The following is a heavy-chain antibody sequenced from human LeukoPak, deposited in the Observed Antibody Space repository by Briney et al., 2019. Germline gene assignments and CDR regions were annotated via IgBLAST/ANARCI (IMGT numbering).Heavy chain of an antibody. Sequence: SVKVSCKASGGTFSSYAISWVRQAPGQGLEWMGGIIPIFGTANYAQKFQGRVTITADESTSTAYMELSSLRSEDTAVYYCARIRYYGSGRGYYFDYWGQGTLATVSS. D-gene: IGHD3-10*01. CDR3: ARIRYYGSGRGYYFDY. V-gene: IGHV1-69*01. CDR2: IIPIFGTA. CDR1: GGTFSSYA. J-gene: IGHJ4*02.